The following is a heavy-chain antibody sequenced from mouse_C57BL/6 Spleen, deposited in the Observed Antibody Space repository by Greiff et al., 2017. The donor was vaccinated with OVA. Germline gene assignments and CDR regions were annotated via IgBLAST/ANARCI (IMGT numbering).Heavy chain of an antibody. J-gene: IGHJ2*01. CDR2: ISDGGSYT. Sequence: EVKLVESGGGLVKPGGSLKLSCAASGFTFSSYAMSWVRQTPEKRLEWVATISDGGSYTYYPDNVKGRFTITRDNAKNNLYLQMSHLKSEDTAMYYCARVVSGTCCCDYWGQGTTLTVSS. V-gene: IGHV5-4*03. D-gene: IGHD4-1*01. CDR3: ARVVSGTCCCDY. CDR1: GFTFSSYA.